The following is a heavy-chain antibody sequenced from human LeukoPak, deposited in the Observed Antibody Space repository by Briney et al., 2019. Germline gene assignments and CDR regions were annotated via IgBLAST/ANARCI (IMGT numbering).Heavy chain of an antibody. CDR2: ISSSGSTI. CDR3: ARDIRGYTDY. V-gene: IGHV3-48*03. CDR1: GFTFSSYE. J-gene: IGHJ4*02. D-gene: IGHD5-18*01. Sequence: GGSLRLSRAASGFTFSSYEMNWVRQAPGKGLEWVSYISSSGSTIYYADSVKGRFTISRDNAKNSLYLQMNSLRAEDTTVYYCARDIRGYTDYWGQGTLVTVSS.